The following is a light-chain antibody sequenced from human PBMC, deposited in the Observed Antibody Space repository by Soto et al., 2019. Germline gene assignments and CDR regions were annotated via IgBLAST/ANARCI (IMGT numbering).Light chain of an antibody. CDR2: GNS. CDR1: SSNIGAGYD. CDR3: QSYDSSLSGWV. V-gene: IGLV1-40*01. Sequence: QSVLTQPPSVSGAPGQRVTISCTGSSSNIGAGYDVYWYQQLPGTAPKLLIYGNSNRPSGVPDRFSGSKSGTSASLAITGLQAEDEADSYCQSYDSSLSGWVFGGGTKLTVL. J-gene: IGLJ3*02.